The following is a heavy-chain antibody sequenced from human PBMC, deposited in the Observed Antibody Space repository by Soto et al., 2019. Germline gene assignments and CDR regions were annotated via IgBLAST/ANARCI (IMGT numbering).Heavy chain of an antibody. CDR1: GFSLSNARMG. CDR3: ARKLKYGVLMVYAFDP. V-gene: IGHV2-26*01. Sequence: QVTLKESGPVLVKPTETLTLTCTVSGFSLSNARMGVGWIRQPPGKALEWLAHIFSNDEKSYSTSLKSRLTISKDISKSQVVRTMTNMDPVDTATYYCARKLKYGVLMVYAFDPWGQGTLVTVSS. D-gene: IGHD2-8*01. CDR2: IFSNDEK. J-gene: IGHJ5*02.